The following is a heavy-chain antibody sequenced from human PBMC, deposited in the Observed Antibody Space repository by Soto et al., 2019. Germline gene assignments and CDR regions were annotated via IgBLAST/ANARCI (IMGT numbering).Heavy chain of an antibody. D-gene: IGHD3-9*01. CDR3: VSAYYYILTGYYYFDN. J-gene: IGHJ4*02. Sequence: PSETLSLTCTVSGGSISSYYWSWIRQPPGKGLEWIGYIYYSGSTNYNPSLKSRVTISVDTSKNQFSLKLSSVTAADTAVYYCVSAYYYILTGYYYFDNWGQGTLVTVSS. CDR2: IYYSGST. CDR1: GGSISSYY. V-gene: IGHV4-59*01.